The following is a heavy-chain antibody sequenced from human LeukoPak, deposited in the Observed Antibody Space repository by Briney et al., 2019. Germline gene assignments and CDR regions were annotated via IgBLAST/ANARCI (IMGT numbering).Heavy chain of an antibody. Sequence: PSETLSLTCTVTGGSISSFYWSSIRQPRGKGLEWIGYIYYTGSTNYNPSLKSRVTISVDTSKNQFSLKLSSVTAADTAVYYCARHFDYWGQGTLVTVSS. V-gene: IGHV4-59*08. CDR3: ARHFDY. CDR2: IYYTGST. J-gene: IGHJ4*02. CDR1: GGSISSFY.